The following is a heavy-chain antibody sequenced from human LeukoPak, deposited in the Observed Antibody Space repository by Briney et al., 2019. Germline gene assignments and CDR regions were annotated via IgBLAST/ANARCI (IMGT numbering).Heavy chain of an antibody. CDR3: ARGAYYYDSSTYFSDVAY. Sequence: GGSLRLSCAASGFTISYYSMNWVRQAPGKGLEWVSYISSSGSTIYYADSVKGRFTISRDNAKNSLYLQMNSLRAEDTAVYYCARGAYYYDSSTYFSDVAYWGQGTLVTVSS. D-gene: IGHD3-22*01. CDR2: ISSSGSTI. CDR1: GFTISYYS. J-gene: IGHJ4*02. V-gene: IGHV3-48*01.